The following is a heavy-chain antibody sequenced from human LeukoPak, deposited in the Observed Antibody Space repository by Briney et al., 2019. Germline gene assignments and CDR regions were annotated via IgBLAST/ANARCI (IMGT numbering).Heavy chain of an antibody. CDR2: IYYSGST. D-gene: IGHD1-1*01. CDR3: ARANWNDLFFDY. J-gene: IGHJ4*02. Sequence: SETLSLICTVSGGSISSSSYYWGWIRQPPGKGLEWIGSIYYSGSTYYNPSLKSRVTISVDTSKNQFSLKLSSVTAADTAVYYCARANWNDLFFDYWGQGTLVTVSS. V-gene: IGHV4-39*07. CDR1: GGSISSSSYY.